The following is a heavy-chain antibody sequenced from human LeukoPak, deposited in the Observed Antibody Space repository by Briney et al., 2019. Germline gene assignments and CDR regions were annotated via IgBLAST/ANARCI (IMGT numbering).Heavy chain of an antibody. CDR2: IYPRDGST. CDR1: GYSFTSNY. V-gene: IGHV1-46*01. D-gene: IGHD4-17*01. Sequence: ASVKVSCKASGYSFTSNYIHWVRQAPGQGLEWMGMIYPRDGSTSYAQKFQGRVTMTEDTSTDTAYMELSSLRSEDTAVYYCATEPYDYGDYPSDYWGQGTLVTVSS. CDR3: ATEPYDYGDYPSDY. J-gene: IGHJ4*02.